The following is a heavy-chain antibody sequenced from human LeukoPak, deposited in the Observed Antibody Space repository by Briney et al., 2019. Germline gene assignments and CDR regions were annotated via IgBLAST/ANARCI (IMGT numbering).Heavy chain of an antibody. D-gene: IGHD6-13*01. J-gene: IGHJ1*01. CDR1: GGSISSGSYY. Sequence: SQTLSLTCTVSGGSISSGSYYWSWIRQPAGKGLEWIGHIYTSGSTKYNPSLKSRVTISADTSKNQFSLKLSSVTAADTAAYYCARDFVIAATTEYFQYWGQGTLVTVSS. CDR2: IYTSGST. V-gene: IGHV4-61*09. CDR3: ARDFVIAATTEYFQY.